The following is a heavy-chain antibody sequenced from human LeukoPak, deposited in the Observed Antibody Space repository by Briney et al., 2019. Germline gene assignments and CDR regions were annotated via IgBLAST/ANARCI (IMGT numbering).Heavy chain of an antibody. CDR3: ARGGEWLNYHYYYYMDA. CDR2: MSYDGSDE. J-gene: IGHJ6*03. D-gene: IGHD3-3*01. V-gene: IGHV3-30-3*01. CDR1: GFAFNNYA. Sequence: GGSLRLSCAAPGFAFNNYAMYWVRQAPGRGLEWVAVMSYDGSDESYGDSVRGRFTISRDYSKNTLYLQMNSLTAEDTALYYCARGGEWLNYHYYYYMDAWGKGTTVTVSS.